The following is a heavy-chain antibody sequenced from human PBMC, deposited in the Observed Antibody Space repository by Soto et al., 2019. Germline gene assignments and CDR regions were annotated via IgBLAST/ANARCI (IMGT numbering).Heavy chain of an antibody. CDR2: ITWNGGSL. J-gene: IGHJ6*03. CDR3: AKDRGPYQYYYMDV. Sequence: PGGSLRLSCATSGFTFDDYAMHWVREAPGKGLEWVSGITWNGGSLDYADSVKGRFTISRDNAKNSLYLQMNRLRAENTAFYYCAKDRGPYQYYYMDVWGKGTTVTVSS. D-gene: IGHD2-2*01. V-gene: IGHV3-9*01. CDR1: GFTFDDYA.